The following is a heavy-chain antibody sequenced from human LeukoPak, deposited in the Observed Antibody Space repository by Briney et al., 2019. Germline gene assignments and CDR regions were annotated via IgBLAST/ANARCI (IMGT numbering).Heavy chain of an antibody. CDR3: ARGATTPYYYYYYMDV. D-gene: IGHD1-1*01. CDR2: ISAYNGNT. Sequence: ASVKVSCKASGYTFTSYGISWVRQAPGQGLEWMGWISAYNGNTDYAQKLQGRVTMTTDTSTSTAYMELSRLRSDDTAVYYCARGATTPYYYYYYMDVWGKGTTVTVSS. J-gene: IGHJ6*03. V-gene: IGHV1-18*01. CDR1: GYTFTSYG.